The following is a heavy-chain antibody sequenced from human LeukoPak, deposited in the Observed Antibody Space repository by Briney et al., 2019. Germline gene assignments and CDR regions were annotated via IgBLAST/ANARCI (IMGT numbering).Heavy chain of an antibody. CDR2: IYTSGST. Sequence: TSETLSLTCTVSGGSISSYYWSWIRQPAGKGLEWIGRIYTSGSTNYNPSLKSRVTMSVDTSKNQFSLKLSSVTAADTAVYYCARGSLTTVTTVDVGNYYGMDVWGQGTTVTVSS. V-gene: IGHV4-4*07. D-gene: IGHD4-17*01. J-gene: IGHJ6*02. CDR1: GGSISSYY. CDR3: ARGSLTTVTTVDVGNYYGMDV.